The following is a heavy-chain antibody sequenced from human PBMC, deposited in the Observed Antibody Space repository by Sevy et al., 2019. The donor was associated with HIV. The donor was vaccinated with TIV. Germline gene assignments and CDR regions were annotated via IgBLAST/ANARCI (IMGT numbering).Heavy chain of an antibody. Sequence: ASVNVSCKASGYTFTSYGISWVRQAPGQGLEWMGWISAYNGNTNYAQKLQGRVTMTTDTSTSTAYMELRSLRSDDTAVYYCAREYYYDSSGRGDYWGQGTLVTVSS. CDR3: AREYYYDSSGRGDY. V-gene: IGHV1-18*01. D-gene: IGHD3-22*01. J-gene: IGHJ4*02. CDR1: GYTFTSYG. CDR2: ISAYNGNT.